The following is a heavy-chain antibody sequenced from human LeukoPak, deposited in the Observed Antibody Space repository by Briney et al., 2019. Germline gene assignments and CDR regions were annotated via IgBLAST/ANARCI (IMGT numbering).Heavy chain of an antibody. D-gene: IGHD3-10*01. Sequence: GGSPRLSCAASGFTFSSYAMIWVRQAPGKGLEWVSAISGSGGSTYYADSVKGRFTISRDNSKNTLYLQMNSLRAEDTAVYYCAKEYGSGSYYNFDYWGQGTLVTVSS. V-gene: IGHV3-23*01. CDR1: GFTFSSYA. CDR2: ISGSGGST. J-gene: IGHJ4*02. CDR3: AKEYGSGSYYNFDY.